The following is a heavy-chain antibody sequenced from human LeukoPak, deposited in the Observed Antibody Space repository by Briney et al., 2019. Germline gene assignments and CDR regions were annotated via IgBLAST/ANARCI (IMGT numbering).Heavy chain of an antibody. CDR3: ARHGGSGWPDAFDI. V-gene: IGHV4-59*08. D-gene: IGHD6-19*01. J-gene: IGHJ3*02. Sequence: PSETLSLTCTVSGGSISSYYWSWIRQPPGKGLEWIGYIYYSGSTNYNPSLKSRVTISVDTSKNQFSLKLSSVTAADTAVYYCARHGGSGWPDAFDIWGQGTMVTVSS. CDR2: IYYSGST. CDR1: GGSISSYY.